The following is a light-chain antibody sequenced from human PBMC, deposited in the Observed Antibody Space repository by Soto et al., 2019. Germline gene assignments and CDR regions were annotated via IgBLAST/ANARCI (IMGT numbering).Light chain of an antibody. Sequence: QSVLTQPASVSGSPGQSITISCTGTSSDVGTYNYVSWYQQYPGKAPKLIIYDVTNRPSGVSNRFSGSKSGNTASLTISGLRAEDEADYYCNTYTGTASRYAFGTGTKVTVL. CDR2: DVT. V-gene: IGLV2-14*01. CDR1: SSDVGTYNY. J-gene: IGLJ1*01. CDR3: NTYTGTASRYA.